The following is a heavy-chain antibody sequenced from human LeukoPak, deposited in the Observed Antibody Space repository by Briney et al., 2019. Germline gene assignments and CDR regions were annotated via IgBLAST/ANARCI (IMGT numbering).Heavy chain of an antibody. CDR1: GGSFSGYY. V-gene: IGHV4-34*01. J-gene: IGHJ4*02. CDR3: ARVVQRRTTGDIFGRYFDF. D-gene: IGHD3-3*02. Sequence: SETLSLTCAVSGGSFSGYYWTWIRQSPVKGLEWIGEISSGGRTNDNPSLKSRVSISVDTSKSQFSLNLSSVTAADTAIYYCARVVQRRTTGDIFGRYFDFWGQGSLVTVSS. CDR2: ISSGGRT.